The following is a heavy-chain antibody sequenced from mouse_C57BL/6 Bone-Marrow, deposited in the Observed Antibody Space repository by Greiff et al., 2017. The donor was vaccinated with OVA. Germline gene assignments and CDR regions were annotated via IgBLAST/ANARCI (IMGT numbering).Heavy chain of an antibody. CDR3: ARDVYYGNYEGYFDY. V-gene: IGHV5-16*01. CDR2: INYDGSST. Sequence: VQLKESEGGLVQPGSSMKLSCTASGFTFSDYYMAWVRQVPEKGLEWVANINYDGSSTYYLDSLKSRFIISRDNAKNILYLQMSSLKSEDTATYYCARDVYYGNYEGYFDYWGQGTTLTVSS. D-gene: IGHD2-1*01. CDR1: GFTFSDYY. J-gene: IGHJ2*01.